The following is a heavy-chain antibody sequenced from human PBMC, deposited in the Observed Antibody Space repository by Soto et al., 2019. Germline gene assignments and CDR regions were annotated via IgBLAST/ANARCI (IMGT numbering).Heavy chain of an antibody. D-gene: IGHD3-9*01. J-gene: IGHJ3*02. CDR2: ISGSGDST. CDR3: SRDADDTPLGAFDI. V-gene: IGHV3-23*01. CDR1: GFTFSSYA. Sequence: GGSLRLSCAASGFTFSSYAMSWVRQAPGKGLEWVSHISGSGDSTYYADSVKGRFTISRDNSKNTLHLQMNSLRAGDTAIYYCSRDADDTPLGAFDIWGQGTMVTVSS.